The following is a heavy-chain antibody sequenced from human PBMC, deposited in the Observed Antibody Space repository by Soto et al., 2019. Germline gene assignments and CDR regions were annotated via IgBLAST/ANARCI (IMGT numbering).Heavy chain of an antibody. Sequence: QGQLVESGGSVVQPGRSLRLSCEASGFTFTSYAMHWVRQAPGKGLEWVAVISYDGINEYYADSVKGRFTISRGNSKNTLFLQMSSLRVEDTAVYYCARDRLRLGELSLIGYFDYWGQGTLVTVSS. D-gene: IGHD3-16*02. CDR1: GFTFTSYA. V-gene: IGHV3-30*15. CDR3: ARDRLRLGELSLIGYFDY. CDR2: ISYDGINE. J-gene: IGHJ4*02.